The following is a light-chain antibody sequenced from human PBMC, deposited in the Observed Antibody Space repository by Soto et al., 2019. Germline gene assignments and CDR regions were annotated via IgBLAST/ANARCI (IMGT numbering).Light chain of an antibody. CDR1: QSVNSN. CDR2: GAS. Sequence: EIAMTQSPATLSVSPGERATLSCRASQSVNSNLACYQQKPGQAPRLLIYGASTRANGIPARFSGSGSGTEFTVTISSLQSEDFAFYYCKQYNNWPLTFGGGTKVEIK. V-gene: IGKV3-15*01. CDR3: KQYNNWPLT. J-gene: IGKJ4*01.